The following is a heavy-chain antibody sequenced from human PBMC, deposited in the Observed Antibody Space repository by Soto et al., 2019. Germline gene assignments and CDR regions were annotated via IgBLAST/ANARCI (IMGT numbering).Heavy chain of an antibody. CDR1: GYSFTSYL. Sequence: GESLKISCKGSGYSFTSYLISWVRHIPGKGLEWMGRIDPSDSYTNYSPSFQGHVTISADKSISTAYLQWSSLKASGTAMYYCARSSGSAVSGGMDVWGQGTTVTVSS. CDR2: IDPSDSYT. J-gene: IGHJ6*02. D-gene: IGHD3-10*01. V-gene: IGHV5-10-1*01. CDR3: ARSSGSAVSGGMDV.